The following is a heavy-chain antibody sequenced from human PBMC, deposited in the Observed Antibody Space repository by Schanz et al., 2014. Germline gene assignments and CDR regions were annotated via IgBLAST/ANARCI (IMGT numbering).Heavy chain of an antibody. J-gene: IGHJ4*02. CDR1: GGSISSSGYY. V-gene: IGHV4-39*01. D-gene: IGHD2-15*01. CDR2: IYYSGST. CDR3: ARLPGLYCSGGACYRGY. Sequence: QLQLQESGPGLVKPSETLSLTCTVSGGSISSSGYYWGWIRQPPGNGLEWIGSIYYSGSTYYNPSLKSRVTISVDTSKNQFSLKVPSVTATDTAVYYCARLPGLYCSGGACYRGYWGQGTLVTVSS.